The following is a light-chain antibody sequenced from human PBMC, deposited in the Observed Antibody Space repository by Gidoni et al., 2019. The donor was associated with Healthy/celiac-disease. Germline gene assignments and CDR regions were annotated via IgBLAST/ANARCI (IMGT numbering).Light chain of an antibody. V-gene: IGKV3-11*01. J-gene: IGKJ1*01. CDR1: QSVSSY. CDR3: QQRSNWWT. CDR2: DAS. Sequence: EMVLTQSPATLSLSPGERATLSCSASQSVSSYLAWYQQKPGQAPRLLIYDASNRATGIPARFSGSGSGTDFTLTISSLEPEDFAVYYCQQRSNWWTFXQXTKVEIK.